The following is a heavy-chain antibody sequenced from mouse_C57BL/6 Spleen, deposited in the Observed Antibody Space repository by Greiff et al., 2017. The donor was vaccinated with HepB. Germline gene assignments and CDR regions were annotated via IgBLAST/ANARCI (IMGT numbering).Heavy chain of an antibody. V-gene: IGHV3-6*01. J-gene: IGHJ3*01. CDR3: ARGVPPPFAY. Sequence: VQLKESGPGLVKPSQSLSLTCSVTGYSITSGYYWNWIRQFPGTKLEWMGYISYDGSNNYNPYLKNRISITRDTSKNQFFLTLNSVTTEDTATYDVARGVPPPFAYWGQGTLVTVSA. CDR2: ISYDGSN. D-gene: IGHD6-1*01. CDR1: GYSITSGYY.